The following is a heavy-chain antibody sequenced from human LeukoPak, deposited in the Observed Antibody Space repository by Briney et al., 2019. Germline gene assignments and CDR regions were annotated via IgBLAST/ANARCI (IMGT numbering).Heavy chain of an antibody. CDR2: IKKDGSET. CDR1: GITFNNSW. V-gene: IGHV3-7*03. CDR3: ARGRYSGTTYYFDY. Sequence: GSLKPPCATSGITFNNSWMSWVRQVPGKGLEGVANIKKDGSETYYVDSVKGRFTISRDNAKNSLYLQMNSLRAEDTAMYYCARGRYSGTTYYFDYWGQGTLVTVSS. J-gene: IGHJ4*02. D-gene: IGHD5-12*01.